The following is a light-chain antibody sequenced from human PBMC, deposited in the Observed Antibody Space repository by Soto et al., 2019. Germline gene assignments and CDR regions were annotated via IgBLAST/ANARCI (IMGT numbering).Light chain of an antibody. CDR1: RSNIGSNP. V-gene: IGLV1-44*01. CDR2: SND. Sequence: QSVLTQPPSSSGTPGQRVTISCSGSRSNIGSNPVNWYQQVPGTAPKLLIYSNDQRPSGVPDRFSGSRSGTSASLAISGLQSEDEADYYCAAWDGSLNALVFGGGNKLTVL. CDR3: AAWDGSLNALV. J-gene: IGLJ2*01.